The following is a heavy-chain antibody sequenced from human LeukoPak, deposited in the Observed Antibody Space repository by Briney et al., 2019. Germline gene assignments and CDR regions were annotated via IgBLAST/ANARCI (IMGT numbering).Heavy chain of an antibody. CDR1: GYTFTSNY. Sequence: ASVKVSCKASGYTFTSNYIHWVRQAPGQGLEWMGMIYPRDGSTSYAQKFQGRVTVTADESTSTAYMDLSSLRSEDTAVYYCVGSYYYDGSGYYWGQGTPVTVSS. J-gene: IGHJ4*02. D-gene: IGHD3-22*01. CDR2: IYPRDGST. CDR3: VGSYYYDGSGYY. V-gene: IGHV1-46*01.